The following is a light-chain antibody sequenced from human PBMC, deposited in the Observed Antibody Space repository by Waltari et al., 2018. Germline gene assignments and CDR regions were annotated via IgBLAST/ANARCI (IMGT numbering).Light chain of an antibody. CDR3: SSYSTTNTIV. CDR1: SSDLGDYNY. Sequence: QSALTRPASVSGSPGQSLTIPCTGTSSDLGDYNYASWYQQRPGTAPQLMIFDVTNRPSGVSNRFSGSKSGNTASLTISGLRADDEAHYYCSSYSTTNTIVFGTGTKVTVL. J-gene: IGLJ1*01. V-gene: IGLV2-14*01. CDR2: DVT.